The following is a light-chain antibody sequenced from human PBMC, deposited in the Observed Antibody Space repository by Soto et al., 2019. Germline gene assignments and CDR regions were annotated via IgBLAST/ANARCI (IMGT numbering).Light chain of an antibody. J-gene: IGKJ3*01. CDR1: QIINTW. CDR2: RAS. Sequence: DIPMTQSPSSLSASVGARVTITCRASQIINTWLAWYQQKPGKAPKLLIYRASNLVNGVPSRFSGSGSGTEFTLTVSSLQPDDFSIFYCQQYETYSGTFGPGTKVDL. V-gene: IGKV1-5*03. CDR3: QQYETYSGT.